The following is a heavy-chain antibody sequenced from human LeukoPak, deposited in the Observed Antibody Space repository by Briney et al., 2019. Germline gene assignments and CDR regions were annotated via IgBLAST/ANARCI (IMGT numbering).Heavy chain of an antibody. J-gene: IGHJ6*03. Sequence: GGSLRLSCAASGFTFSDYYISWIRQAPGKGLEWVSYISSSGSTIYYADSVKGRFTISKDNAKNSLYLQMNSLRAEDTAVYYCARDSPQTGWLVLASLYYMDVWGKGTTVTVSS. CDR2: ISSSGSTI. CDR3: ARDSPQTGWLVLASLYYMDV. D-gene: IGHD6-19*01. CDR1: GFTFSDYY. V-gene: IGHV3-11*01.